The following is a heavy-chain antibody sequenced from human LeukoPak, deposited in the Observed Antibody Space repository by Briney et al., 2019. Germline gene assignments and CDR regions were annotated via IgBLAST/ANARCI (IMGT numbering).Heavy chain of an antibody. Sequence: SETLSLTCTVSGGSVSSGSYYWSWIRQPPGKGLEWIGYIYHSGSTYYNPSLKSRVTISVDRSKNQFSLKLSSVTAADTAVCYCARSDGYSGRRYFDYWGQGTLVTVSS. CDR2: IYHSGST. CDR3: ARSDGYSGRRYFDY. J-gene: IGHJ4*02. CDR1: GGSVSSGSYY. V-gene: IGHV4-30-2*01. D-gene: IGHD2-15*01.